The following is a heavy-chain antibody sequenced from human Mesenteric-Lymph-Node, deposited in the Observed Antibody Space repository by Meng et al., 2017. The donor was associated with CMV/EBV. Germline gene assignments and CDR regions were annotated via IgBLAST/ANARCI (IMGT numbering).Heavy chain of an antibody. CDR3: ARFDWGARTFDI. CDR2: ISSSSFI. V-gene: IGHV3-21*01. CDR1: GFTFSSYS. J-gene: IGHJ3*02. D-gene: IGHD3-9*01. Sequence: GESLKISCAASGFTFSSYSMNWVRQAPGKGLEWVSSISSSSFIYYADSVKGRFTISRDNAKNSLYLQMNSLRAEDTAVYYCARFDWGARTFDIWGRGTMVTVSS.